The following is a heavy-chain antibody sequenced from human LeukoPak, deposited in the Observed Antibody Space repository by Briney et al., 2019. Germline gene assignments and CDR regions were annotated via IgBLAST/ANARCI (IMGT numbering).Heavy chain of an antibody. CDR2: IFRSGSYM. V-gene: IGHV3-21*01. J-gene: IGHJ6*02. CDR3: ATTSPQTDDYRSKGAMAV. CDR1: GFTFSSYS. Sequence: PGGSLRLSCAASGFTFSSYSMNWDRQAPGKGLEWVSSIFRSGSYMFYADSVKGRFTISRDNAKSSLYLQMNSLRAEDTAVYYCATTSPQTDDYRSKGAMAVWGQGTTVTVSS. D-gene: IGHD4-11*01.